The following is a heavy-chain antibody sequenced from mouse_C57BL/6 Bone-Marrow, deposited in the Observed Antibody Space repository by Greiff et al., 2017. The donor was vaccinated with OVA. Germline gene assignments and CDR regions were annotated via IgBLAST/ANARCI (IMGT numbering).Heavy chain of an antibody. Sequence: VQLVESGPGLVKPSQSLFLTCSITGFPITSGYYWIWIRQSPGKPLEWKGYITHSGETFYNPSLQSPISITRETSKNQFFLQLNSVTTEDTAMYYCAGGDYSDYYAMDYWGQGTSVTVSS. CDR2: ITHSGET. CDR1: GFPITSGYY. D-gene: IGHD2-12*01. CDR3: AGGDYSDYYAMDY. J-gene: IGHJ4*01. V-gene: IGHV12-3*01.